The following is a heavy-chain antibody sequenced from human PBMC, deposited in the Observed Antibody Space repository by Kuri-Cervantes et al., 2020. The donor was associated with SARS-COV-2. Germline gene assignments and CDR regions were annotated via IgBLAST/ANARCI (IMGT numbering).Heavy chain of an antibody. CDR1: GGSISSYY. J-gene: IGHJ5*02. V-gene: IGHV4-59*01. CDR3: ARELGLTTVNWFDP. CDR2: IYYSGST. Sequence: SETLSLTCTVSGGSISSYYWSWIRQPPGKGLDWIGYIYYSGSTNYNPSLKSRVTISVDTSKNQFSLKLSSVTAADTAVYYCARELGLTTVNWFDPWGQGTLVTVSS. D-gene: IGHD4-17*01.